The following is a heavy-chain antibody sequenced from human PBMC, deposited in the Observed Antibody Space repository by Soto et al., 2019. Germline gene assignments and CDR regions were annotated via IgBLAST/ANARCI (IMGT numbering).Heavy chain of an antibody. D-gene: IGHD6-19*01. V-gene: IGHV4-30-4*01. CDR1: GGSISSGDYY. J-gene: IGHJ5*02. CDR2: IYYSGST. CDR3: ARTLRLYSSGWAIWFDP. Sequence: SETLSLTCTVSGGSISSGDYYWSWIRQPPGKGLEWIGYIYYSGSTYYNPSLKSRVTISVDTSKNQFSLKLSSVTAADTAVYYCARTLRLYSSGWAIWFDPWGQGTLVTVSS.